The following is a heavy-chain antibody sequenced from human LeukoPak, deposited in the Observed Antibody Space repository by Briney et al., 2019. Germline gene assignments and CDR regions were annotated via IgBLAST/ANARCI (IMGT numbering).Heavy chain of an antibody. J-gene: IGHJ3*02. CDR3: ARGMSITMVRGVIGAFDI. V-gene: IGHV3-53*01. Sequence: ETLSLTCAVYGGSFSGYYWSWVRQAPGKGLEWVSVIYSGGSTYYADSVKGRFTISRDNSKNTLYLQMNSLRAEDTAVYYCARGMSITMVRGVIGAFDIWGQGTMVTVSS. CDR1: GGSFSGYY. CDR2: IYSGGST. D-gene: IGHD3-10*01.